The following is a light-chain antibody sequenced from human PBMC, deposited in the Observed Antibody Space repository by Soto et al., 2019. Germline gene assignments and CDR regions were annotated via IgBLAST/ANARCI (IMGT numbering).Light chain of an antibody. J-gene: IGKJ1*01. CDR3: QHYGSSAT. CDR2: GAS. CDR1: QSVSSNY. Sequence: EIVLQQSQGTLSLSPGESSTLSCRASQSVSSNYLAWSQQKPGQDPRLLISGASSRATGIPDRFSGSGSGTHFTLTISRLEPEDFAVYYCQHYGSSATVGQGNKVDIK. V-gene: IGKV3-20*01.